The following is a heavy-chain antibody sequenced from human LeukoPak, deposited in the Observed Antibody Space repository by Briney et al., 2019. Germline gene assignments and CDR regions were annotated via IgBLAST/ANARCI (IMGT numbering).Heavy chain of an antibody. CDR2: VYHSGGA. Sequence: PSGTLSLTCAVSGASIDSHSWWSWVRQPPGKGLEWIGEVYHSGGANYKPSLKSRVTMSVDTSKNHFSLKLTSVTAADTAVYYCAYNRNFALDNWGQGTLVTVSS. CDR1: GASIDSHSW. J-gene: IGHJ4*02. D-gene: IGHD1-14*01. V-gene: IGHV4-4*02. CDR3: AYNRNFALDN.